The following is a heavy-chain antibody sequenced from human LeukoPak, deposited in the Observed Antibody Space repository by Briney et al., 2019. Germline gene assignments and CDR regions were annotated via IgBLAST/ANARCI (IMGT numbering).Heavy chain of an antibody. CDR3: AKEIATRVFDY. CDR2: ISGSDGST. V-gene: IGHV3-23*01. D-gene: IGHD3-22*01. J-gene: IGHJ4*02. Sequence: GGSLRLSCAASGFIFSSYAMSWVRQAPGKRLEWVSTISGSDGSTYYADSVKGRFTISRDNSKNTLYLQMNSLRVEDTAVYYCAKEIATRVFDYWGQGTLVTVSS. CDR1: GFIFSSYA.